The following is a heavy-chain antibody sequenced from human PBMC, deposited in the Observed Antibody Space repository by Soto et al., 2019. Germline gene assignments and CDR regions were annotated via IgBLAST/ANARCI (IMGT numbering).Heavy chain of an antibody. J-gene: IGHJ4*02. CDR1: GGSISSSNW. Sequence: SLTCAVSGGSISSSNWWSWVRQPPGKGLEWIGEIYHSGSTNYNPSLKSRVTISVDKSKNQFSLKLSSVTAADTAVYYCASLSIAAAGTDFDYWGQGTLVTVSS. CDR2: IYHSGST. CDR3: ASLSIAAAGTDFDY. D-gene: IGHD6-13*01. V-gene: IGHV4-4*02.